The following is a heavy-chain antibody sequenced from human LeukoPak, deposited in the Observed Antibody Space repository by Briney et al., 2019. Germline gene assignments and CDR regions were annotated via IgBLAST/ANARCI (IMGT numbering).Heavy chain of an antibody. CDR1: GGSISSYY. V-gene: IGHV4-59*01. CDR2: IYYSGST. J-gene: IGHJ5*02. CDR3: ARDEYNWFDP. Sequence: PSETLSLTCTVSGGSISSYYWSWIRQPPGKGLEWIGYIYYSGSTNYNPSLRSRVTISVDTSKNQFSLKLSSVTAADTAVYYCARDEYNWFDPWGQGTLVTVSS.